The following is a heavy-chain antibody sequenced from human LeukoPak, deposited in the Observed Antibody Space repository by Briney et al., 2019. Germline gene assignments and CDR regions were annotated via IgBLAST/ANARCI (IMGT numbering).Heavy chain of an antibody. CDR1: GGTFSSYA. D-gene: IGHD2-2*01. CDR3: ARDRGCSSTSCYESPSDY. V-gene: IGHV1-69*05. J-gene: IGHJ4*02. Sequence: ASVKVSCKACGGTFSSYAMSWVRQAPGPRLGWRGRIIPVFGTANYAQKFQGRVTITTDESTSTAYMELSSLRSEDTAVYYCARDRGCSSTSCYESPSDYWGQGTLVTVSS. CDR2: IIPVFGTA.